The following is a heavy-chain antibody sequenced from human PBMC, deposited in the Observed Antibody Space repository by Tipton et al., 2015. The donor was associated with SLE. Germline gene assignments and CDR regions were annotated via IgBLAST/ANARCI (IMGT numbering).Heavy chain of an antibody. V-gene: IGHV3-13*01. Sequence: SLRLSCTASGFTFSSYTMTWVRQTRGKGLEWVSSIGSGGDTYYADSGKGRFTISRENAKNSFYLQMNSLTAGDTATYFCARANGRSCYDYWGQGTLVTVSS. CDR1: GFTFSSYT. D-gene: IGHD3-22*01. CDR3: ARANGRSCYDY. J-gene: IGHJ4*02. CDR2: IGSGGDT.